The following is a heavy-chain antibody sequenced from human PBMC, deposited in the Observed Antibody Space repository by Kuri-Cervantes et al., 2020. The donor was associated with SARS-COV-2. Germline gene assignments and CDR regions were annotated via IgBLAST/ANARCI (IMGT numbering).Heavy chain of an antibody. CDR1: GGSISSYY. CDR2: IYYSGST. Sequence: GSLRLSCTVSGGSISSYYWSWIRQPPGKGLEWIGYIYYSGSTNYIPSLKSRVTISVDTSKNQFSLKLSSVTAADTAVYYCARGWDYGSGSYYPRGDYGMDVWGQGTTVTVSS. J-gene: IGHJ6*02. D-gene: IGHD3-10*01. V-gene: IGHV4-59*01. CDR3: ARGWDYGSGSYYPRGDYGMDV.